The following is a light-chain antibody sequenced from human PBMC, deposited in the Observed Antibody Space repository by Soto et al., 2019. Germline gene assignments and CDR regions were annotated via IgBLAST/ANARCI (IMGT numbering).Light chain of an antibody. Sequence: EILLTQSPGTLSLSPGERATLSCRASQSISSNYLAWYQQKPGQTPRLLIYGASSRATGVPDRFTCSGSGTDFTLTISRLEPEDFAVYFCQHYTSSPWTFGQGTKVDIK. J-gene: IGKJ1*01. CDR3: QHYTSSPWT. V-gene: IGKV3-20*01. CDR2: GAS. CDR1: QSISSNY.